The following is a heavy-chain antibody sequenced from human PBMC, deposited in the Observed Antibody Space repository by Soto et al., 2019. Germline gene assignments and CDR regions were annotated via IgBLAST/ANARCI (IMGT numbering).Heavy chain of an antibody. CDR2: IYSGGST. CDR3: ARDRVVDYYYYYMAV. Sequence: GGSLRLSCAASGFTVSSNYMSWVRQAPGKGLEWVSVIYSGGSTYYADSVKGRFTISRDNSKNTLYLQMNSLRAEDTAVYYCARDRVVDYYYYYMAVWGKGTTVTVS. J-gene: IGHJ6*03. V-gene: IGHV3-66*01. CDR1: GFTVSSNY. D-gene: IGHD3-3*01.